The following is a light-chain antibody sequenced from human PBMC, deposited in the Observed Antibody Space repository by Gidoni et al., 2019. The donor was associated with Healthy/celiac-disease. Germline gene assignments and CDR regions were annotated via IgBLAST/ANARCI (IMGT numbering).Light chain of an antibody. V-gene: IGKV1-27*01. CDR1: QCISNY. CDR3: QKYNSAPQT. Sequence: DIQMTQSPSSLSASVGDRVTITCRASQCISNYLAWYQQKPGKVPKLLIYAASTLQSGVPSRFSGSGSGTDFTLTISSLQPEDVATYYFQKYNSAPQTFGQGTKVEIK. J-gene: IGKJ1*01. CDR2: AAS.